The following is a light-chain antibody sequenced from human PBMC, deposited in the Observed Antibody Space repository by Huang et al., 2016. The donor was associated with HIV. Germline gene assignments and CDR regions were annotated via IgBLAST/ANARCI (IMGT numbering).Light chain of an antibody. CDR1: QTVLYSLNKKNY. CDR2: WAN. J-gene: IGKJ1*01. Sequence: DIVMTQSPDSLAVSPGERATINCKSSQTVLYSLNKKNYLAWFQQKPGRPPKFLIYWANKRESGVADRFSGSGSGTDFTLTINNLQAEDVAVYFCLQYYSVPQTFGHGTKVEIK. V-gene: IGKV4-1*01. CDR3: LQYYSVPQT.